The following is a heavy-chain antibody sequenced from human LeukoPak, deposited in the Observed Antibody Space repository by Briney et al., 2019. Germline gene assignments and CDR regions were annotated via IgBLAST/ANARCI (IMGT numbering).Heavy chain of an antibody. CDR2: INSDGSST. Sequence: GGSLRLSCAASGFTFSNQWMHWVRQAPGKGLVWVSRINSDGSSTSYADSVKGRFTISRDNSKNTLYLQMNSLRAEDTAVYYCAKMAREVVVAATPNWFDPWGQGTLVTVSS. D-gene: IGHD2-15*01. CDR3: AKMAREVVVAATPNWFDP. V-gene: IGHV3-74*01. CDR1: GFTFSNQW. J-gene: IGHJ5*02.